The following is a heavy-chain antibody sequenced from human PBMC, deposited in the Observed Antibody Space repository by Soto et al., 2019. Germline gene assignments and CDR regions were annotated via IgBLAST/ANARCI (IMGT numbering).Heavy chain of an antibody. CDR2: ISYDGSNK. CDR3: ARGGDGYNRPIDYFDY. CDR1: GFTFSSYA. J-gene: IGHJ4*02. V-gene: IGHV3-30-3*01. D-gene: IGHD5-12*01. Sequence: VGSLRLSCAASGFTFSSYAMHWVRQAPGKGLEWVAVISYDGSNKYYADSVKGRFTISRDNSKNTLYLQMNSLRAEDTAVYYCARGGDGYNRPIDYFDYWGQGTLVTVSS.